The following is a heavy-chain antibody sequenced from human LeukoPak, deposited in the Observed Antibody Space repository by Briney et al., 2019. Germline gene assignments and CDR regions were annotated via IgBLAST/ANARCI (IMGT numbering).Heavy chain of an antibody. CDR2: ISSSSYI. Sequence: GGSLRLSCAASGFTFSSYSMNWVRQAPGKGLEWVSSISSSSYIYYADSVKGRFTISRDNAKNSLYLQMNSLRAEDTAVYYCARGWSVAGAIDYWGQGTLVTVSS. CDR1: GFTFSSYS. CDR3: ARGWSVAGAIDY. J-gene: IGHJ4*02. V-gene: IGHV3-21*01. D-gene: IGHD6-13*01.